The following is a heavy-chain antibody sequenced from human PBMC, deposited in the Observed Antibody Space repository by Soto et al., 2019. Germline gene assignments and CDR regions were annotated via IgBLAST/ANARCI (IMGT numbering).Heavy chain of an antibody. V-gene: IGHV4-34*12. Sequence: PSETLSLTCAIYGASLGGFHWTRLRQAPGKGLEWIGELIHGGSTNYNPSLKGRVSFSLDTSKNQFSLHLMSVTAADTAVYYCARSPLGYDYVRQTWREVGDSFDIWGRGTLVTVSS. D-gene: IGHD3-16*01. CDR2: LIHGGST. CDR3: ARSPLGYDYVRQTWREVGDSFDI. CDR1: GASLGGFH. J-gene: IGHJ3*02.